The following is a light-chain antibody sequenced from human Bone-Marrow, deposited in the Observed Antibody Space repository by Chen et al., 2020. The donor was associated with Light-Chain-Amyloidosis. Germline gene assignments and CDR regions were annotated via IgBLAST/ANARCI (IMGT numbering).Light chain of an antibody. CDR2: EVN. CDR3: SSYTSSSLPYV. Sequence: QSALTQPASVSGSPGQSITISCTGTSSDVGYYNYVSWYQQYPGKAPKLVMSEVNKRPSGVSTRFSCSKSGNTASLTISRLQAEDEADYYCSSYTSSSLPYVFGTGTKVTVL. J-gene: IGLJ1*01. CDR1: SSDVGYYNY. V-gene: IGLV2-14*01.